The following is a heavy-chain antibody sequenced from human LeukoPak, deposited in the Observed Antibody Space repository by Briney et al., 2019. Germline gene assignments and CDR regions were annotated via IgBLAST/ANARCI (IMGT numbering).Heavy chain of an antibody. CDR3: ARVDSYGFFDY. CDR1: GFTFSSYW. J-gene: IGHJ4*02. D-gene: IGHD5-18*01. V-gene: IGHV3-7*01. Sequence: GGSLRLSCVASGFTFSSYWMSWVRQAPGKGLEWVAIIKQDGSEKYYVDSVKGRFTISRDNAKNSLYLQMNSLRAEDTVVYYCARVDSYGFFDYWGQGTLVTVSS. CDR2: IKQDGSEK.